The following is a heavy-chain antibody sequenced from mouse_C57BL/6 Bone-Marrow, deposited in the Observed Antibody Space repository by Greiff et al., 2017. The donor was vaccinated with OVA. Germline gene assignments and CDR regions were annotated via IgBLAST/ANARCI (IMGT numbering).Heavy chain of an antibody. CDR1: GFNIKDDY. J-gene: IGHJ2*01. V-gene: IGHV14-4*01. CDR2: IDPENGDT. D-gene: IGHD3-1*01. CDR3: SPSLLGDFDY. Sequence: EVQLQQSGAELVRPGASVKLSCTASGFNIKDDYMHWVKQRPEQGLEWIGWIDPENGDTEYASKFQGKATITADTTSNTAYLQLSSLTSEDTAVYYCSPSLLGDFDYWGQGTTLTVSS.